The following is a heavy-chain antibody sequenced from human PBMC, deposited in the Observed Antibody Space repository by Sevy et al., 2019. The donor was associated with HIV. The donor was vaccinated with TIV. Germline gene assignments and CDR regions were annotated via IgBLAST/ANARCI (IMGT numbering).Heavy chain of an antibody. CDR2: ISYIGST. J-gene: IGHJ4*02. CDR3: VRDRIAAAGGYFDN. D-gene: IGHD6-13*01. V-gene: IGHV4-61*01. Sequence: SETLSLTFTVSGGSLSSGSYYWSWIRQPPGKGLEWIGYISYIGSTNYNPSLKSRVTISVDTSKNQLSLRLTSVTAADTAVYYCVRDRIAAAGGYFDNWGQGTLVTVSS. CDR1: GGSLSSGSYY.